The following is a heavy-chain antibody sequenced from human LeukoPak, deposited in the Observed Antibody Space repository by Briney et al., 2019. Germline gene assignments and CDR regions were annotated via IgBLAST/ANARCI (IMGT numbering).Heavy chain of an antibody. D-gene: IGHD4-17*01. Sequence: PSETLSLTCTVSGGSISSYYWTWIRQPPGKGLEWIGYIYYSGSTNYNPSLKSRVTISVDTSKNQFSLKLSSVTAADTAVYYCARENGDYDYWGQGTLVTVSS. CDR1: GGSISSYY. CDR3: ARENGDYDY. J-gene: IGHJ4*02. CDR2: IYYSGST. V-gene: IGHV4-59*12.